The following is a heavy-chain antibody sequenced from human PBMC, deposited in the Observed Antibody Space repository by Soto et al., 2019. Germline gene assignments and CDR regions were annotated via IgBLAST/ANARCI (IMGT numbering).Heavy chain of an antibody. CDR2: IKSKTDGGTT. V-gene: IGHV3-15*01. CDR1: GFTFSNAW. CDR3: TTDKRWLQFIVRYFDY. Sequence: LRLSCAASGFTFSNAWMSWVRQAPGKGLEWVGRIKSKTDGGTTDYAAPVKGRFTISRDDSKNTLYLQMNSLKTEDTAVYYCTTDKRWLQFIVRYFDYWGQGTLVTVSS. J-gene: IGHJ4*02. D-gene: IGHD5-12*01.